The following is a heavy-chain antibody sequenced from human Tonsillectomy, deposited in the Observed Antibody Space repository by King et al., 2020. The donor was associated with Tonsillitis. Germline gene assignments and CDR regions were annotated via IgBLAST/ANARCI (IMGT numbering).Heavy chain of an antibody. CDR3: AKDIRDMVRGVLNY. Sequence: VQLVESGGGLVQPGRSLRLSCAASGFTLDDYAMHCVRQAPGKALEWGSGISWSSGTIGYADSVKGRFTISRDNAKNSLYLQMNSLRAEDTALYYCAKDIRDMVRGVLNYWGQGTLVTVSS. J-gene: IGHJ4*02. CDR1: GFTLDDYA. V-gene: IGHV3-9*01. CDR2: ISWSSGTI. D-gene: IGHD3-10*01.